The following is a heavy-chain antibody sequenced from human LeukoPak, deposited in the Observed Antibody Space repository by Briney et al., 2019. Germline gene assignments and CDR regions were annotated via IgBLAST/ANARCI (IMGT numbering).Heavy chain of an antibody. V-gene: IGHV3-74*01. D-gene: IGHD7-27*01. Sequence: SGGSLRLSCAASGFNFSSYWLHWVRQVPGKGLVRVSGINSHGSSTSYADSVKGRFTISRDNAKNTLHLQMNSLRAEDTAVYYCVRLTGAEFDYWGQGTLVTVSS. CDR2: INSHGSST. J-gene: IGHJ4*02. CDR1: GFNFSSYW. CDR3: VRLTGAEFDY.